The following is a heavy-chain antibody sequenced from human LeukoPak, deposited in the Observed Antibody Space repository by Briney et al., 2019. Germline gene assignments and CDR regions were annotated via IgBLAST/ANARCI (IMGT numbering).Heavy chain of an antibody. D-gene: IGHD2-2*01. Sequence: ASVKVSCKASGYTFTSYDINWVRQATGQGLEWMGWMNPNSGNTGYAQKFQGRVTMTRNTSISTAYMELSSLRSEDTAVYYSARLTGIVVVPAAIYYYYGMDVWGQGTTVTVSS. V-gene: IGHV1-8*01. J-gene: IGHJ6*02. CDR1: GYTFTSYD. CDR3: ARLTGIVVVPAAIYYYYGMDV. CDR2: MNPNSGNT.